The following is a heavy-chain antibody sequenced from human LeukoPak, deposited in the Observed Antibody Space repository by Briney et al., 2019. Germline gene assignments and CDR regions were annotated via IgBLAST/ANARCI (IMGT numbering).Heavy chain of an antibody. D-gene: IGHD2-2*01. Sequence: AASVKVSCKASGGTFSNYAISWVRQAPGQGLEWMGGIIPIFGTANYAQKFQGRVTITADESTSTAYMELSSLRSEDTAVYYCARRRVYCSSTSCPFDPWGQGTLVTVSS. CDR3: ARRRVYCSSTSCPFDP. CDR1: GGTFSNYA. J-gene: IGHJ5*02. CDR2: IIPIFGTA. V-gene: IGHV1-69*13.